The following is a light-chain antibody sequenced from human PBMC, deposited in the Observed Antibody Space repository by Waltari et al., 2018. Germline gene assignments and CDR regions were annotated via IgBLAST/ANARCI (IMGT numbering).Light chain of an antibody. CDR2: QDR. Sequence: SYDLTQPPSVSVSPGQTAIITCSGDKLGDKYISWYQQKSGQSPVMVVYQDRKRPSWIPDRFSGSNSGNTATLAISGTQPMDEADYYCQAWDSSVVFGGGTKLTVL. CDR3: QAWDSSVV. V-gene: IGLV3-1*01. J-gene: IGLJ2*01. CDR1: KLGDKY.